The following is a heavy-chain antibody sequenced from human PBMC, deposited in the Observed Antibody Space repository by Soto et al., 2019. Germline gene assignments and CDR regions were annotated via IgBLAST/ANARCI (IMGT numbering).Heavy chain of an antibody. CDR2: IYSGGST. D-gene: IGHD3-22*01. V-gene: IGHV3-53*01. CDR3: ARNSGYQYYFDC. CDR1: GFTVSSNY. Sequence: EVQLAESGGGLIQPGGSLRLSCAASGFTVSSNYMSWVRQAPGKGLECVSVIYSGGSTYYADSVKCRFTIARDHSKNTLYLQMNSLRAEDTAVYYCARNSGYQYYFDCWGQGTLVTVSS. J-gene: IGHJ4*02.